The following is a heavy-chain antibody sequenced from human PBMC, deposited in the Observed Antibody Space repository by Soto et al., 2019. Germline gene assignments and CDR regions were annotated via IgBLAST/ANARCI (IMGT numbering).Heavy chain of an antibody. CDR1: GFTVSGNH. V-gene: IGHV3-53*01. CDR2: IYSGEST. D-gene: IGHD1-26*01. J-gene: IGHJ4*02. CDR3: ARDAAGSYPFDY. Sequence: EVQVVESGGGLVQPGGSLRLSCAASGFTVSGNHMSWVRQAPGKGLEWVSVIYSGESTYYADSVKGRFTISRDNSKNTLYLQMNSLRAEDTAVYYCARDAAGSYPFDYGGQGTLVTVSS.